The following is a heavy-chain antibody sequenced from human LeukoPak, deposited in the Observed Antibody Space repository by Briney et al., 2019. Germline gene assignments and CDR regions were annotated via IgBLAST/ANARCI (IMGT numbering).Heavy chain of an antibody. CDR2: IYYSGST. Sequence: KPSETLSLTCTVAGGSVSSYYWSWIRQPPGNGLKGMGYIYYSGSTNYNPSLKSRVTISVDTTKNQYSLKLSPVTAADTAVYYCARAGGSYLRSYFDYWGQGTLVTVSS. J-gene: IGHJ4*02. CDR1: GGSVSSYY. V-gene: IGHV4-59*02. CDR3: ARAGGSYLRSYFDY. D-gene: IGHD1-26*01.